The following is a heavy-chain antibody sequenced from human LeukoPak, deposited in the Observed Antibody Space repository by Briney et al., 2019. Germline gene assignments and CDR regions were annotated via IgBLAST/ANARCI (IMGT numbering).Heavy chain of an antibody. CDR1: GFNFRNYG. Sequence: PGGSLRLFCVASGFNFRNYGMNWVRQAPGKGLEWVAAVSDDGDKTYYGDSVRGRFTVSRDNSKNTLYLQMSSLRAEDTAVFYCAGRTYYFDYWGQGTLVTVSS. CDR3: AGRTYYFDY. J-gene: IGHJ4*02. D-gene: IGHD3-16*01. V-gene: IGHV3-23*01. CDR2: VSDDGDKT.